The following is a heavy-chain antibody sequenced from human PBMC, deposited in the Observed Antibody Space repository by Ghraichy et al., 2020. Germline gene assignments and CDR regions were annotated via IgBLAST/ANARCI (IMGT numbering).Heavy chain of an antibody. D-gene: IGHD2-15*01. CDR1: GGSISGYY. V-gene: IGHV4-59*01. J-gene: IGHJ6*02. CDR3: ARGLGYCSVGSCSPYYGMDV. Sequence: SETLSLTCTVSGGSISGYYWTWVWQRPGKGLGWFGYIYDSGSPNYNPPLKSRATISVDTSKNQFSLNLSSVTAADTAVYYCARGLGYCSVGSCSPYYGMDVWGQGTTVTVSS. CDR2: IYDSGSP.